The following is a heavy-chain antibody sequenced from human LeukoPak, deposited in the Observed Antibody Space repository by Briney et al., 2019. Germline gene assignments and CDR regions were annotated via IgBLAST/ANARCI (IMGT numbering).Heavy chain of an antibody. V-gene: IGHV3-9*01. J-gene: IGHJ4*02. CDR2: ISWNSGSI. CDR3: AKEFSSSWPPFDH. Sequence: GRSLRLSCAASGFTFDDYAMHWVRQAPGKGLEWVSGISWNSGSIGYADSVKGRFTVSRDNAKNSLYLQMNSLRAEDTAIYYCAKEFSSSWPPFDHWGQGTLVTVSS. CDR1: GFTFDDYA. D-gene: IGHD6-13*01.